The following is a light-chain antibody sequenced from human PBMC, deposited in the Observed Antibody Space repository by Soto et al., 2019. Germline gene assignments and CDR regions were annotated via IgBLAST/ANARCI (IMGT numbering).Light chain of an antibody. CDR1: QSISSY. CDR2: AAS. CDR3: QQSYSTLGWT. V-gene: IGKV1-39*01. Sequence: IQMTQSPSSLSASVGDRVTITCRASQSISSYLNWYQQKPGKAPKLLIYAASSLQSGVPSRFSGSGSGTDFTLTISSLQPEDFATYYCQQSYSTLGWTFGQGTKVDIK. J-gene: IGKJ1*01.